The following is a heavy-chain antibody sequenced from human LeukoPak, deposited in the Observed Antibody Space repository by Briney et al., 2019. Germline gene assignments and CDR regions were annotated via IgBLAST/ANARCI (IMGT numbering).Heavy chain of an antibody. J-gene: IGHJ5*02. CDR3: ARGWHRIVAVVRRAWFDP. V-gene: IGHV4-34*01. D-gene: IGHD6-13*01. CDR1: GGSFSGYY. CDR2: INHSGST. Sequence: SETLSLTCAVYGGSFSGYYWSWIRQPPGKGLEWIGEINHSGSTNYNPSLKSRVTISVDTSKNQFSLKLSSVTAADTAVYYCARGWHRIVAVVRRAWFDPWGQGTLVTVSS.